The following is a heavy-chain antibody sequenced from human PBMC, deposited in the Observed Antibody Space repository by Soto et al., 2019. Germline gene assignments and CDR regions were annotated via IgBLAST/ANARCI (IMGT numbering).Heavy chain of an antibody. J-gene: IGHJ4*02. CDR3: AKTGIGSSSWLYYFDY. D-gene: IGHD6-13*01. CDR2: ISGSGGST. V-gene: IGHV3-23*01. Sequence: EVQLLESGGGLVQPGGSLRLSCAASGFTFSSYAMSWVRQAPGKGLEWVSAISGSGGSTYYADSVKGRFTISRDNPKNTLYLQMNSLRAEDTAVYYCAKTGIGSSSWLYYFDYWGQGTLVTVSS. CDR1: GFTFSSYA.